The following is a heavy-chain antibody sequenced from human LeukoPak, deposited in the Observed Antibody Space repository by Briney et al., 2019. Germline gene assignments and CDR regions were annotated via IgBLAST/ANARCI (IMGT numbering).Heavy chain of an antibody. CDR2: ISPSGGST. CDR3: ARDNSVRDEAWWFNP. CDR1: VYTFTSNY. J-gene: IGHJ5*02. Sequence: ASVKVSCKAFVYTFTSNYMHWVRQAPGQGPEWMGVISPSGGSTTYAQKFQGRVTLTRDMSTSTDYLELSSLRSEDTAVYYCARDNSVRDEAWWFNPWGQGTLVTVPS. V-gene: IGHV1-46*01. D-gene: IGHD5-24*01.